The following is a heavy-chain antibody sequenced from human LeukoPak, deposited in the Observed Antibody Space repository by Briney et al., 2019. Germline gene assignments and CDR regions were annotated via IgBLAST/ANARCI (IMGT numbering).Heavy chain of an antibody. CDR3: VKTMVTFGGLIRTNAFDF. V-gene: IGHV3-64D*06. J-gene: IGHJ3*01. CDR1: GFSYYCYH. D-gene: IGHD3-16*01. CDR2: INKNGEST. Sequence: GGPLSLLCRACGFSYYCYHVLWPRRSTGKGVQYVRGINKNGESTQYADSVKGRFTISRDNSKNTRYLKMSSLRAEDVAMYYCVKTMVTFGGLIRTNAFDFWGQGTMVIVSS.